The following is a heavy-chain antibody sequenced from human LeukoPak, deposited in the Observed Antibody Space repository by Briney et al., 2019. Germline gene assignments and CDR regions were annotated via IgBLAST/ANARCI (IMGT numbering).Heavy chain of an antibody. V-gene: IGHV4-31*03. CDR1: GGSISSGDYY. Sequence: SETLSLTCTVSGGSISSGDYYWSWIRQHPGKGLEWIGYTFYSGSTYYNPSLKSRVTISVDTSKNQFSLKLSSVTAADTALYYCARAIRGRMIVVPVAARFDPWGQGTLVTVSS. J-gene: IGHJ5*02. D-gene: IGHD3-22*01. CDR2: TFYSGST. CDR3: ARAIRGRMIVVPVAARFDP.